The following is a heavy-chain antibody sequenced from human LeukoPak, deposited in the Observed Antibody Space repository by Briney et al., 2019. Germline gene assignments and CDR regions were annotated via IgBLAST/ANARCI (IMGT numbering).Heavy chain of an antibody. Sequence: SETLSLTCTVSGYSISSGYYWGWIRQPPGKGLEWIGSIYHSGSTYYNRSLKSRVTISLDTSKNQFSLKLSSVTAADTAVYYCARNWNALSYYYYYMDVWGKGTTVTVSS. CDR1: GYSISSGYY. V-gene: IGHV4-38-2*02. D-gene: IGHD1-1*01. CDR2: IYHSGST. J-gene: IGHJ6*03. CDR3: ARNWNALSYYYYYMDV.